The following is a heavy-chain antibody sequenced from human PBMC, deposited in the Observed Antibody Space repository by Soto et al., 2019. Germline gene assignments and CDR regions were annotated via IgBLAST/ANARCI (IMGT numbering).Heavy chain of an antibody. J-gene: IGHJ6*03. CDR1: GFTFSSYG. Sequence: QVQLVESGGGVVQPGRSLRLSCAASGFTFSSYGMHWVRQAPGKGLEWVAVIWYDGSNKYYADSVKGRFTISRDNSKNTLYLQMNSLRAEDTAVYYCARDAESVRGYYYYMDVWGKGTTVTVSS. D-gene: IGHD3-10*01. CDR2: IWYDGSNK. V-gene: IGHV3-33*01. CDR3: ARDAESVRGYYYYMDV.